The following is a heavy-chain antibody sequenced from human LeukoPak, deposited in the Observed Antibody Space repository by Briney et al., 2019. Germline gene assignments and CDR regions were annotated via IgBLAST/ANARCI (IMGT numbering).Heavy chain of an antibody. D-gene: IGHD3-22*01. V-gene: IGHV1-8*01. CDR1: GYTFTSYD. CDR2: MNPNSVNT. J-gene: IGHJ5*02. Sequence: SVTVSFKASGYTFTSYDINWVRQATGQGLEWMGWMNPNSVNTAYAQKFQARVTMTSNTSISTAYMELSSLRSEDTAVYYCARGYDSSGYRGFWFDPWGQGTLVTVSS. CDR3: ARGYDSSGYRGFWFDP.